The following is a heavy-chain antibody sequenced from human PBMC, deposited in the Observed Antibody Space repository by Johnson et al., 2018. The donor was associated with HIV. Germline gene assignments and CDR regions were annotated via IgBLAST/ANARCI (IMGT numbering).Heavy chain of an antibody. CDR3: TRLPTYYYGSGSYLDAFDI. Sequence: VQLVESGGGLVQPGRSLRLSCTGSGFSFDDYAMTWFRQAPGKGLEWVSFIRSKTYGGTTEYAASVKGRFTISRDDSKSIAYLQMHSLKTEDTAVYYCTRLPTYYYGSGSYLDAFDIWGQGTMVTVSS. J-gene: IGHJ3*02. CDR2: IRSKTYGGTT. D-gene: IGHD3-10*01. CDR1: GFSFDDYA. V-gene: IGHV3-49*03.